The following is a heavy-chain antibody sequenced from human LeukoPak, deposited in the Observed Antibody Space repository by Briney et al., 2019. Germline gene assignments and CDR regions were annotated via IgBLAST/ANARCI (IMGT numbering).Heavy chain of an antibody. CDR1: GYTFTSYD. CDR3: ARVAYYYDSSGYPYYYYGMDV. D-gene: IGHD3-22*01. Sequence: GASVKVSCKASGYTFTSYDINWVRQATGQGPEWMGWMNPNSGNTGYAQKFQGRVTMTRNTSISTAYMELSSLRSEDTAVYYCARVAYYYDSSGYPYYYYGMDVWGQGTTVTVSS. J-gene: IGHJ6*02. CDR2: MNPNSGNT. V-gene: IGHV1-8*01.